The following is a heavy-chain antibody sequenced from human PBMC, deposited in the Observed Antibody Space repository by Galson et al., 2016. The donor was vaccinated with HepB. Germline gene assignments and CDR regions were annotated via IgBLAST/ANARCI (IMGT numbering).Heavy chain of an antibody. V-gene: IGHV4-59*01. D-gene: IGHD2-2*01. Sequence: ETLSLTCTVSGGSISHYYWTWIRQSPGKGLEWIGFIYKSGSANYNPSLKSRVTLSVDTSKNQISLNLRSLTTADTAVYFCARSSCNSVSCYRPPNYYFYYGLDVWGQGTSVTVSS. J-gene: IGHJ6*02. CDR3: ARSSCNSVSCYRPPNYYFYYGLDV. CDR2: IYKSGSA. CDR1: GGSISHYY.